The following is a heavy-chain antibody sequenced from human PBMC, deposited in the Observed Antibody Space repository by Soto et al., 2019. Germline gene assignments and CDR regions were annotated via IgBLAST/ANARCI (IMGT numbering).Heavy chain of an antibody. J-gene: IGHJ4*02. CDR1: GFTFSSYG. CDR3: ARGSYYYESSGYFPFDF. V-gene: IGHV3-13*01. D-gene: IGHD3-22*01. Sequence: PGGSLRLSCAVSGFTFSSYGMHWVRQAPGKGLEWVSAIGSAGDTHYPGSVKGRFTISRENAKNSLCLQMNSLTAGDTAVYYCARGSYYYESSGYFPFDFWGQGTLVTVSS. CDR2: IGSAGDT.